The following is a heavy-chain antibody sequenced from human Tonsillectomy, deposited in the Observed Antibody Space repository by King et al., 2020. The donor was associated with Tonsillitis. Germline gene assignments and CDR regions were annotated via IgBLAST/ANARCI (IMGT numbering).Heavy chain of an antibody. CDR3: ARSVSGSFDY. CDR2: MCYSGTI. CDR1: GGSISSSDHY. J-gene: IGHJ4*02. Sequence: QLQESGPGVVKPSETLSLTCTVSGGSISSSDHYWAWIRQPPGKGLEWIGYMCYSGTILYNPSLKSRITISGGTSENRFSLKLSSVTAAETAVYFCARSVSGSFDYWGQGAPVTVSS. V-gene: IGHV4-39*01. D-gene: IGHD1-26*01.